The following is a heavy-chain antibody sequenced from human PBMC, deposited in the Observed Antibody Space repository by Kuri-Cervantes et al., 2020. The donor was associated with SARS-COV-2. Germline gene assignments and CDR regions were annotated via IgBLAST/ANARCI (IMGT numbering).Heavy chain of an antibody. V-gene: IGHV5-51*01. J-gene: IGHJ4*02. CDR2: IYPGDSDT. CDR1: GYSFSDYW. Sequence: GGSLRLSCKGSGYSFSDYWIGWVRQVPGKGLEWMGIIYPGDSDTRYRPSFQGRVTISADTSIGTAYLRWGSLRASDTAIYYCARAVSGVSNPYYFDYWGPGTLVTVSS. CDR3: ARAVSGVSNPYYFDY. D-gene: IGHD3-10*01.